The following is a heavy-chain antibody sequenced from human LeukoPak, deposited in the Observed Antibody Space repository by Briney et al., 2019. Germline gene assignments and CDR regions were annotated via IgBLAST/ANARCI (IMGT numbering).Heavy chain of an antibody. Sequence: SETLSLTCAVYGGSFSGYYWSWIRQPPGEGLEWIGEINHSGSTNYNPSLKSRVTISVDTPKNQFSLKLSSVTAADTAVYYCAGYDILTGYHYWGQGTLVTVSS. CDR1: GGSFSGYY. V-gene: IGHV4-34*01. D-gene: IGHD3-9*01. CDR2: INHSGST. CDR3: AGYDILTGYHY. J-gene: IGHJ4*02.